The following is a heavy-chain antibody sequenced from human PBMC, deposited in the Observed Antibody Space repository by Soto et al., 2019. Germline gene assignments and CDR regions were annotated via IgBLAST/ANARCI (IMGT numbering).Heavy chain of an antibody. V-gene: IGHV4-59*01. CDR2: IYYSGST. CDR1: GGSISRCY. CDR3: ARAKLGDYFDY. J-gene: IGHJ4*02. Sequence: ATLSLTGPVSGGSISRCYWSWVRRPPGKGLEWIGYIYYSGSTNYNPALKSRVTISVDTSKNQFSLKLSSVTAADTAVYYCARAKLGDYFDYWGQGTLVTVSS. D-gene: IGHD1-26*01.